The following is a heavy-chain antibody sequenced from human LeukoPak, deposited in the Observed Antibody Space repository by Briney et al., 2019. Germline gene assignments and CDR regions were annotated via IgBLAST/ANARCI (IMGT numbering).Heavy chain of an antibody. CDR1: GYTFTSYG. Sequence: ASVKVSCKASGYTFTSYGISWVRQAPGQGLEWMGWISAHNGNTNYAQKLQGRVTMTTDTSTSTAYMELSSLRSEDTAVYYCAASIVGATPRPPDYWGQGTLVTVSS. CDR3: AASIVGATPRPPDY. D-gene: IGHD1-26*01. CDR2: ISAHNGNT. J-gene: IGHJ4*02. V-gene: IGHV1-18*01.